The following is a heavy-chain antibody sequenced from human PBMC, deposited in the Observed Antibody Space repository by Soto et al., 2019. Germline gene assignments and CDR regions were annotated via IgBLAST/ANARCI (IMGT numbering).Heavy chain of an antibody. CDR2: ISAYNGNT. D-gene: IGHD2-15*01. Sequence: ASVKVSCKASGYTFTSYGISWVRQAPGQGLEWMGWISAYNGNTNYAQKLQGRVTMTTDTSTSTAYMELRSLRSDDTAVYYCASDLSSHCSCGSCFHYFDYWGQGTLVTVSS. V-gene: IGHV1-18*01. CDR3: ASDLSSHCSCGSCFHYFDY. J-gene: IGHJ4*02. CDR1: GYTFTSYG.